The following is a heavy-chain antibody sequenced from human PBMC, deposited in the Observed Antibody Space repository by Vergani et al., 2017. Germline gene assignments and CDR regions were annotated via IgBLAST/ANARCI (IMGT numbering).Heavy chain of an antibody. CDR1: GGSISSGGYY. CDR2: IYYSGST. Sequence: QVQLQESGPGLVKPSQTLSLTCTVSGGSISSGGYYWSWIRQHPGKGVEGIGYIYYSGSTYYNPSLKSRVTISVATSKNQFSLKLSSVTAADTAVYYCAREPRLGDYPDAFDIWGQGTMVTVSS. J-gene: IGHJ3*02. D-gene: IGHD4-17*01. CDR3: AREPRLGDYPDAFDI. V-gene: IGHV4-31*03.